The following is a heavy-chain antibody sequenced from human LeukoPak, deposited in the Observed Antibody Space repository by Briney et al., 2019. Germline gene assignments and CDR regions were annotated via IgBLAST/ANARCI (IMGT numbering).Heavy chain of an antibody. D-gene: IGHD3-22*01. CDR3: ARDSWARYYYDSSDY. CDR1: GYTFTSYA. J-gene: IGHJ4*02. Sequence: ASVKVSCKASGYTFTSYAMNWVRQAPGQGLEWMGWINTNTGNPTYAQGFTGRFVFSSDTSVSTAYLQISSLKAEDTAVYYCARDSWARYYYDSSDYWGQGTLVTVSS. CDR2: INTNTGNP. V-gene: IGHV7-4-1*02.